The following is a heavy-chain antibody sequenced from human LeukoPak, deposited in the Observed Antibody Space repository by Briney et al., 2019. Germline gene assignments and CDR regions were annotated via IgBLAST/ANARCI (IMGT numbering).Heavy chain of an antibody. D-gene: IGHD1-26*01. V-gene: IGHV4-30-4*01. J-gene: IGHJ4*02. Sequence: SQTLSLTCIVSGGSISSGDYYWSWIRQPPGKGPEWIGYIYYSGSTYHNPSLKSRVTISVDTSKNQFSLKVTSVTAADTAVYYCARGEWDLLFDYWGQGTLVTVSS. CDR1: GGSISSGDYY. CDR2: IYYSGST. CDR3: ARGEWDLLFDY.